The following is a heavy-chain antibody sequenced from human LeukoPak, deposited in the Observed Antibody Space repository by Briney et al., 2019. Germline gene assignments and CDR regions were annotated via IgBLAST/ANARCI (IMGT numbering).Heavy chain of an antibody. CDR2: IYTSGST. CDR1: GGSISSGSYY. V-gene: IGHV4-61*02. CDR3: ARDRYCSGGSCYSHWFDP. Sequence: SETLSLTCTVSGGSISSGSYYWSWIRQPAGKGLEWIGRIYTSGSTNYNPSLKSRVTISVDKSKNQFSLKLSSVTAADTAVYYCARDRYCSGGSCYSHWFDPWGQGTLVTVSS. D-gene: IGHD2-15*01. J-gene: IGHJ5*02.